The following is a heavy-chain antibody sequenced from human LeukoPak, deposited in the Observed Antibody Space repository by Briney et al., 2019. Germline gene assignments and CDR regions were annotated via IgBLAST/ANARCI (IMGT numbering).Heavy chain of an antibody. Sequence: TGGSLRLSCVASGFTFSTYGMRWVRQAPGKGLEWGAAVSSTGSGTYYPDSLKGRFIISRDNSQNTVFLQMNSLRPEDTAFYFCAKDGPLLWFGPTDAWGQGILVTVSS. D-gene: IGHD3-10*01. CDR2: VSSTGSGT. V-gene: IGHV3-23*01. J-gene: IGHJ5*02. CDR3: AKDGPLLWFGPTDA. CDR1: GFTFSTYG.